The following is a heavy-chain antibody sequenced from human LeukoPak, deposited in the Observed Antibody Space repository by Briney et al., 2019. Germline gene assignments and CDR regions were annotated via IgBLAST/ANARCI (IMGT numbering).Heavy chain of an antibody. CDR3: AIPHGVPHDDFVY. V-gene: IGHV3-30*02. CDR1: GFTFTSYG. Sequence: GGSLRLSCAASGFTFTSYGMHWVRQAPGKGLEWVAFISFDGSIKYYGVSVKGRFTISTDSSKNTLYLNMNSLRTEDTAVYYCAIPHGVPHDDFVYWGQGLMVTVSP. J-gene: IGHJ4*02. D-gene: IGHD2-8*01. CDR2: ISFDGSIK.